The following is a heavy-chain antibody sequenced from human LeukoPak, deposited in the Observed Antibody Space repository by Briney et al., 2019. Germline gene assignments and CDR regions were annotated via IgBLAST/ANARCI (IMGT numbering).Heavy chain of an antibody. V-gene: IGHV4-59*01. CDR3: ARIGNGYFDY. J-gene: IGHJ4*02. CDR1: GGSISSYY. D-gene: IGHD4-23*01. CDR2: IYYSGST. Sequence: PSETLSLTCTVSGGSISSYYWSWIRQPPGKGLEWIGYIYYSGSTNYNPSLKSRVTISVDTSKNQFSLKLSSVTAADTAVNYCARIGNGYFDYWGQGTLVTVSS.